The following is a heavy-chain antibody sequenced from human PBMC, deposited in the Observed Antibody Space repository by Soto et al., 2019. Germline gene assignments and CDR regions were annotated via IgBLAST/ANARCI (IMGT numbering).Heavy chain of an antibody. Sequence: SETLSLTCTVSGGSISNYYWRWIRQPAGKGLEWIGRIYSSGSTNYNPSLKSRVTMSVDTSKNQFSLKLTSVTAADTAVYYCAVRKTGSFFDYWGQGTLVTVSS. CDR1: GGSISNYY. J-gene: IGHJ4*02. CDR3: AVRKTGSFFDY. D-gene: IGHD1-26*01. CDR2: IYSSGST. V-gene: IGHV4-4*07.